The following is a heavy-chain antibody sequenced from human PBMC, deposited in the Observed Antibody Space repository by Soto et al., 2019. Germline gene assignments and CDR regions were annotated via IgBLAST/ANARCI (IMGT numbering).Heavy chain of an antibody. CDR2: VSAYNGER. CDR3: SRGTSIPASGDY. J-gene: IGHJ4*01. CDR1: GYTFTNYG. Sequence: QVQLVQSGAEVKKPGASVKVSCKASGYTFTNYGINWVRQAPGQGLEWLGWVSAYNGERRCAQRAQARVIMTTDTSTTTAYTESRSLRSEDTAVYYCSRGTSIPASGDYWGQATLVSVSS. D-gene: IGHD6-6*01. V-gene: IGHV1-18*01.